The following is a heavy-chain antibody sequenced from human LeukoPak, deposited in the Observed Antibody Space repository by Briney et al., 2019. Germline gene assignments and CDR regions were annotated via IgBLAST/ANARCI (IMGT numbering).Heavy chain of an antibody. V-gene: IGHV3-23*01. D-gene: IGHD5-12*01. Sequence: GGSLRLSCAASGFTFSTYAMSWVRQAPGKGLEWVSAVRGSGTDTYYADSVKGRFTISRDNSKNTLYLQMNSLRAEDTAIYYCAKTSRGKSGYDSPFHYWGQGTLVTVSS. J-gene: IGHJ4*02. CDR3: AKTSRGKSGYDSPFHY. CDR2: VRGSGTDT. CDR1: GFTFSTYA.